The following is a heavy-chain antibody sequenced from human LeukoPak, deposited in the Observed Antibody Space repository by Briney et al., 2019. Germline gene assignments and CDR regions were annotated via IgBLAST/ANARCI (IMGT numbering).Heavy chain of an antibody. CDR2: INHSGST. D-gene: IGHD3-10*01. J-gene: IGHJ4*02. CDR3: ASGITTVKIRK. V-gene: IGHV4-34*01. CDR1: GGSFSGYY. Sequence: SETLSLTCAVYGGSFSGYYWSWIRQPPGKGLEWIGEINHSGSTNYNPSRKSRVTISVDTSKNQFSLKLSSVTAADTAVYYCASGITTVKIRKWGQGTLVTVSS.